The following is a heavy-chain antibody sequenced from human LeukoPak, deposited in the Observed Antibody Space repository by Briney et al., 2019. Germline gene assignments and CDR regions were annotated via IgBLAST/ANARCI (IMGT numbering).Heavy chain of an antibody. Sequence: PGGSLRLSCAASGLSVSNNYMSWIRQAPGKGLEWVSVIYSGGSTDYADSVNGRFTISRDNIKNTLYLQMNNLRAEDTAVYYCARQRAFDVWGQGTMVTVSS. CDR1: GLSVSNNY. CDR2: IYSGGST. V-gene: IGHV3-66*04. J-gene: IGHJ3*01. CDR3: ARQRAFDV.